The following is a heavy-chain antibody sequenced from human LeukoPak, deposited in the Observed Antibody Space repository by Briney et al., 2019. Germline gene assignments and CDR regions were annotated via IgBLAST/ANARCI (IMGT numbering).Heavy chain of an antibody. D-gene: IGHD2-2*01. J-gene: IGHJ4*02. V-gene: IGHV4-34*01. CDR2: INHSGST. Sequence: SETLSLTCTVSGGSISSYYWSWIRQPPGKGLEWIGEINHSGSTNYNPSLKSRVTISVDTSKNQFSLKLSSVTAADTAVYYCARGGGDVVPAVQYGVYPQYYFDYWGQGTLVTVSS. CDR1: GGSISSYY. CDR3: ARGGGDVVPAVQYGVYPQYYFDY.